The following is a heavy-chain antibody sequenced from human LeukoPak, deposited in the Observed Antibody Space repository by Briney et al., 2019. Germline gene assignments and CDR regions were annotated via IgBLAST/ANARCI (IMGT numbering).Heavy chain of an antibody. Sequence: ASVKVSCKASGYTFTGYYMHWVRQAPGQGLEWMGWINPNSGGTNYAQKFQGRVTMIRDTSISTAYMELSRLRSDDTAVYYCARDIVVVVAATLALPYYGMDVWGQGTTVTVSS. CDR3: ARDIVVVVAATLALPYYGMDV. D-gene: IGHD2-15*01. J-gene: IGHJ6*02. CDR2: INPNSGGT. CDR1: GYTFTGYY. V-gene: IGHV1-2*02.